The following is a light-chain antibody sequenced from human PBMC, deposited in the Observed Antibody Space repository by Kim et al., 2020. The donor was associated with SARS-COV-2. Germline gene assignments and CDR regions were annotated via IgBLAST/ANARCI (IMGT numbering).Light chain of an antibody. CDR2: GAS. V-gene: IGKV3-15*01. Sequence: VSPGERATLPCWASQDISSNLAWYQQKPGQAPRLLIYGASTRATGTPARFSGSGSGTEFTLTITGLQSEDFAVYHCQQYDEWPMTFGQGTRLEIK. J-gene: IGKJ5*01. CDR3: QQYDEWPMT. CDR1: QDISSN.